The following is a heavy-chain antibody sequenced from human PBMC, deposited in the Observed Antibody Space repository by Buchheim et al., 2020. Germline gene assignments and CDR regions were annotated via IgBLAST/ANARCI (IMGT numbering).Heavy chain of an antibody. Sequence: QVQLVQSGAEVKKVGASVKVPCKASGYTFTSYGLNWVRQASGQGLEWMGWMNTNNDNTGYAQKFQGRIAMTRNTSISTAYMELSSLTSEDTAVYYCAQLDGSGTYRHLHQWGQGTL. J-gene: IGHJ4*02. V-gene: IGHV1-8*01. CDR2: MNTNNDNT. CDR3: AQLDGSGTYRHLHQ. CDR1: GYTFTSYG. D-gene: IGHD3-10*01.